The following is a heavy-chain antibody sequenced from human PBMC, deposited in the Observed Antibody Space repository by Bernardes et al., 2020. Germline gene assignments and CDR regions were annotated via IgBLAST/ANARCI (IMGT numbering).Heavy chain of an antibody. Sequence: SEPLSLTCAVYGGSFSGYYWSWIRQPPGKGLEWIGEINHSGSTNYNPSLKSRVTISVDTSKNQFSLKLSSVTAADTAVYYCARGHTLGYCSSTSCYRSWFDPWGQGTLVTVSS. D-gene: IGHD2-2*01. CDR2: INHSGST. CDR3: ARGHTLGYCSSTSCYRSWFDP. CDR1: GGSFSGYY. J-gene: IGHJ5*02. V-gene: IGHV4-34*01.